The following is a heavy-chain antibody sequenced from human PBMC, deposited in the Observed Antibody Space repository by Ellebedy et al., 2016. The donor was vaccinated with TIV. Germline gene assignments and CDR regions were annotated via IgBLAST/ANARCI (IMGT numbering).Heavy chain of an antibody. CDR2: ISDSGGST. J-gene: IGHJ2*01. V-gene: IGHV3-23*01. CDR1: GFTFSTYV. D-gene: IGHD5-12*01. CDR3: ATLYGGYAD. Sequence: GESLKISXAASGFTFSTYVMSWVRQAPGKGLEWVSDISDSGGSTYYADSVKGRFTISRDNSKNTLYLQMNSLRAEDTAVYYCATLYGGYADWGRGTMVTVSS.